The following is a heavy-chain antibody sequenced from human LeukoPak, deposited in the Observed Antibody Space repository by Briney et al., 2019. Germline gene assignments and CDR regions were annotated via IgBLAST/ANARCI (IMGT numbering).Heavy chain of an antibody. CDR3: ARANYDSSGYQDPFDY. CDR2: ISYDGSNK. J-gene: IGHJ4*02. V-gene: IGHV3-30-3*01. CDR1: GFTFSSYA. Sequence: GGSLRLSCAASGFTFSSYAMHWVRQAPGKGLGWVAVISYDGSNKYYADSVKGRFTISRDNSKNTLYLQMNSLRAEDTAVYYCARANYDSSGYQDPFDYWGQGTLVTVSS. D-gene: IGHD3-22*01.